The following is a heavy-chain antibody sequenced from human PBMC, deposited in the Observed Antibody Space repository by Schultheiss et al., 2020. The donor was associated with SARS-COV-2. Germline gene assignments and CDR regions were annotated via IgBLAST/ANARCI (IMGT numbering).Heavy chain of an antibody. CDR3: ARSRVSTIRTYHYHGMDV. Sequence: SETLSLTCAVYGGSFSGYYWSWIRQHPGKGLEWIGYIYYSGSIYYNPSLKSRLGISIDTSKNQFSLKLSSVTAADTAVYYCARSRVSTIRTYHYHGMDVWGQGTTVTVSS. J-gene: IGHJ6*02. CDR2: IYYSGSI. CDR1: GGSFSGYY. V-gene: IGHV4-31*11. D-gene: IGHD5/OR15-5a*01.